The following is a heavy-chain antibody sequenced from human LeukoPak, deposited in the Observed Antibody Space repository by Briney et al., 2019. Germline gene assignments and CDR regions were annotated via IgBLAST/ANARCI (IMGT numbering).Heavy chain of an antibody. D-gene: IGHD2-15*01. J-gene: IGHJ4*02. CDR1: GGSLRDHY. V-gene: IGHV4-34*01. Sequence: SETLSLTCSVSGGSLRDHYWSWIRQVPGKGLEWIGEINDSGSTNYNPSLEGRVTLSVDTSKNQFSLKMRSVTAADTSIYYCARPYCCHGSCYRNFDYWGQGTLVTVSS. CDR3: ARPYCCHGSCYRNFDY. CDR2: INDSGST.